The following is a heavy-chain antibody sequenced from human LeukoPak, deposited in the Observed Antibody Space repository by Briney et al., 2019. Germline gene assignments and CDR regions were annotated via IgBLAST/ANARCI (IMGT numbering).Heavy chain of an antibody. Sequence: SETLSLTCTVSGGSISSYYWSWLRQPPGKGLEWIGYIYYSGSTNYNPSLKSRVTISVDTSKNQFSLKLSSVTAADTAVYYCARVSDSSWYPYNWFDPWGQGTLVTVSS. D-gene: IGHD6-13*01. J-gene: IGHJ5*02. V-gene: IGHV4-59*01. CDR1: GGSISSYY. CDR3: ARVSDSSWYPYNWFDP. CDR2: IYYSGST.